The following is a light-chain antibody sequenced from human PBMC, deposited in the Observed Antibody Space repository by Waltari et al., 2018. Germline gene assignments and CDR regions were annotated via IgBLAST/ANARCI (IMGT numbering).Light chain of an antibody. CDR2: YNK. CDR3: AVWDDSLRGGV. J-gene: IGLJ3*02. Sequence: QSVVTQPPSASGTPGQRVTISCTGSSSNIGINNVYWYQQLPGTAPKLLIHYNKQRPAGVPDRFACTKSVTSAALAISGLRSEDEADYYCAVWDDSLRGGVFGGGTRLTVL. CDR1: SSNIGINN. V-gene: IGLV1-47*01.